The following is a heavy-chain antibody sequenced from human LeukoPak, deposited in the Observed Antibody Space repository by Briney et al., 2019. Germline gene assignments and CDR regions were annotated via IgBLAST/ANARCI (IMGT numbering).Heavy chain of an antibody. CDR3: ARGRRYYFDY. J-gene: IGHJ4*02. Sequence: PGGSLRLSCAASGFTFSHYPMHWVRQAPGKGLEWLAVISYDSNYRYYADSVKGRFTISRGNSNNTLYLQIDSLRPGDTAMYFCARGRRYYFDYWGQGTLVTVSS. V-gene: IGHV3-30*01. CDR1: GFTFSHYP. CDR2: ISYDSNYR.